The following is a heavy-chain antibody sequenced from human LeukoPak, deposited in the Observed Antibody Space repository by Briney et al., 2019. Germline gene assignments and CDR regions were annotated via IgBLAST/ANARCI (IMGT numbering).Heavy chain of an antibody. J-gene: IGHJ5*02. D-gene: IGHD3-10*01. CDR3: AKDLMRDRWFGES. CDR2: ISSSSSYI. Sequence: SGGSLRLSCAASGFTFSSYSMNWVRQAPGKGLEWVSSISSSSSYIYYADSVKGRFTISRDNSQNTLYLEMNSLKTADTGVYYCAKDLMRDRWFGESWGQGTQVTVSS. CDR1: GFTFSSYS. V-gene: IGHV3-21*01.